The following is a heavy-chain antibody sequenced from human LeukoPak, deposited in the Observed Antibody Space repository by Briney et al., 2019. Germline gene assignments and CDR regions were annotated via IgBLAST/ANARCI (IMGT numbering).Heavy chain of an antibody. CDR2: ISWNSGSI. CDR3: AKDTQVVVAAS. CDR1: GFTFSSYS. Sequence: GGSLRLSCAASGFTFSSYSMHWVRQAPGKGLEWVSGISWNSGSIGYADSVKGRFTISRDNAKNSLYLQMNSLRAEDTALYYCAKDTQVVVAASWGQGTLVTVSS. J-gene: IGHJ4*02. V-gene: IGHV3-9*01. D-gene: IGHD2-15*01.